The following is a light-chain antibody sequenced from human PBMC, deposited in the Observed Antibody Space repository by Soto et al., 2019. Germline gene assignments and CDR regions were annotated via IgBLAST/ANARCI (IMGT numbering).Light chain of an antibody. CDR1: QNIRSW. CDR2: QAS. CDR3: QQYNSYPCT. Sequence: DIQMTQSPSTLSAFVGDRVTITCRASQNIRSWLAWYQQKPGKAPKLLIYQASTLESWAPSRFSGSGSGTGFTLTISSLQPDDFATYYCQQYNSYPCTFGQGTKLEIK. J-gene: IGKJ2*02. V-gene: IGKV1-5*03.